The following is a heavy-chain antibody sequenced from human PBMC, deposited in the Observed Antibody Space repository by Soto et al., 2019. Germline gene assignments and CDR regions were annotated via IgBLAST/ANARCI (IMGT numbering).Heavy chain of an antibody. D-gene: IGHD6-19*01. J-gene: IGHJ6*02. CDR1: GFTFSNAW. CDR2: IKSKTDGGTI. CDR3: TVVYSSGWHPTWGYYYGLDV. V-gene: IGHV3-15*07. Sequence: GGSLRLSCAASGFTFSNAWMNWVRQAPGKGLEWVGRIKSKTDGGTIDHAAPVKGRFTVSRDDSKNTLYLQMNSLKTEDTAVYYCTVVYSSGWHPTWGYYYGLDVWGLGTTVTVSS.